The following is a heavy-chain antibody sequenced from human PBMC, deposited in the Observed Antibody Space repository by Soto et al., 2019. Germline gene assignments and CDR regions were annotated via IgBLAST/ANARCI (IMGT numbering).Heavy chain of an antibody. CDR3: ASRGYSYGFSLGMDV. J-gene: IGHJ6*02. CDR1: GGSISSGGYY. Sequence: SETLSLTCTVSGGSISSGGYYWSWIRQHPGKGLEWIGYIYYSGSTYYNPSLKSRVTISVDTSKNQFSLKLSSVTAADTAVFYCASRGYSYGFSLGMDVWGQGTTVTVSS. D-gene: IGHD5-18*01. V-gene: IGHV4-31*03. CDR2: IYYSGST.